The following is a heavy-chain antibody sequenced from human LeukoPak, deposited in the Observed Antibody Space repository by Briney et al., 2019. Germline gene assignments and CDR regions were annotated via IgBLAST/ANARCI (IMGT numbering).Heavy chain of an antibody. J-gene: IGHJ5*02. D-gene: IGHD3-10*01. Sequence: SETLSLTCGVSGGSISTYYWSWIRQPPGKGLEWIAWIHYSGSTNYNPSLKSRVTISVDTSKNQFSLKLSSVTAADTAVYYCARGHPRGNWFDPWGQGTLVTVSS. CDR1: GGSISTYY. CDR3: ARGHPRGNWFDP. V-gene: IGHV4-59*01. CDR2: IHYSGST.